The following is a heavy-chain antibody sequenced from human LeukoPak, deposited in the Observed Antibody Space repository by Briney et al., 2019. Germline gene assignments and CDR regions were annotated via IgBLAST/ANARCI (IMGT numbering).Heavy chain of an antibody. V-gene: IGHV3-7*01. J-gene: IGHJ1*01. D-gene: IGHD3-22*01. CDR3: ARGSSGYYCDHFQT. CDR2: IKQDGIEK. Sequence: PGGSLRLSCAASGFTFSNFWMTCIRQAPGKGLEWVANIKQDGIEKYYVDSVEGRFTVSRDNTKNTLFLQMDSLRAEDTAVYYCARGSSGYYCDHFQTWGQGSLVTVSS. CDR1: GFTFSNFW.